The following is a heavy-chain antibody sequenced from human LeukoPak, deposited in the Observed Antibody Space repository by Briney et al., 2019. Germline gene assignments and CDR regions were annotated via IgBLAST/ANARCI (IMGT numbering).Heavy chain of an antibody. CDR2: ISSSSSDR. Sequence: PGGSLRLSCAASGFTFSSDSMNWVRQAPGQGLEWVSSISSSSSDRYYADSVKGRFTISRDNAKNSLYLQMNSLRAEDTAVYYCARDLNEYSSSGDYWGQGTLVTVSS. CDR3: ARDLNEYSSSGDY. D-gene: IGHD6-6*01. V-gene: IGHV3-21*01. J-gene: IGHJ4*02. CDR1: GFTFSSDS.